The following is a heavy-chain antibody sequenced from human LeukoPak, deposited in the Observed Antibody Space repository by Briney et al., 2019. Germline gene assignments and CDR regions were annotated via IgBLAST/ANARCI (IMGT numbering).Heavy chain of an antibody. J-gene: IGHJ4*02. V-gene: IGHV3-23*01. CDR2: LSGSGTIT. D-gene: IGHD2-15*01. CDR3: ARDRWSFQDIVVTPGVFDY. Sequence: GGSLRLSCAASGFTFSNYAMSWVRQAPGKGLEWVSGLSGSGTITYYADSVKGRFTISRDNSKNTLYLQMNSLRAEDTAVYYCARDRWSFQDIVVTPGVFDYWGQGTLVTVSS. CDR1: GFTFSNYA.